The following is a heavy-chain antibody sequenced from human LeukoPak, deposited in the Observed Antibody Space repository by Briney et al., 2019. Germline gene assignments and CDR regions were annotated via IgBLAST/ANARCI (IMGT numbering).Heavy chain of an antibody. CDR3: ARNLMVRGVIMIDY. CDR2: INTNTGNP. Sequence: GASVKVSCKASGYTFTSCAMNWVRQAPGQGLEWMGWINTNTGNPTYAQGFTGRFVFSLDTSVSTAYLQISSLKAEDTAVYYCARNLMVRGVIMIDYWGQGTLVTVSS. V-gene: IGHV7-4-1*02. D-gene: IGHD3-10*01. J-gene: IGHJ4*02. CDR1: GYTFTSCA.